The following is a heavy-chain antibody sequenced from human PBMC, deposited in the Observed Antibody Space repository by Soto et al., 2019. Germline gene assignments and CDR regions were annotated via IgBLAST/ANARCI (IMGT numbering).Heavy chain of an antibody. Sequence: PGGSLRLSCAASGFTFSGSAMHWVRQASGKGLEWVGRIRSKANSYATAYAASVKGRFTISRDDSKNTAYLQMNSLKTEDTAVYYCTRLISTAMAYDAFDIWGQGTMVTVSS. J-gene: IGHJ3*02. D-gene: IGHD5-18*01. CDR2: IRSKANSYAT. CDR3: TRLISTAMAYDAFDI. CDR1: GFTFSGSA. V-gene: IGHV3-73*01.